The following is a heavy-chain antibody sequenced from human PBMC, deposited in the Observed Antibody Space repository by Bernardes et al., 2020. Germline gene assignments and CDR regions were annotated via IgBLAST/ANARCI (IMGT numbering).Heavy chain of an antibody. CDR1: GFTFSNAW. D-gene: IGHD3-16*01. CDR3: VTGGYFLDF. CDR2: VKSKVDGGTI. J-gene: IGHJ4*02. Sequence: GGSLRLSCVGSGFTFSNAWMNWVRQAPGKGLEWVGRVKSKVDGGTIDYAAPVKGRFTISRDDSKNMFYLQMNSLKIEDTAVYYCVTGGYFLDFWGRGTLVTVSS. V-gene: IGHV3-15*07.